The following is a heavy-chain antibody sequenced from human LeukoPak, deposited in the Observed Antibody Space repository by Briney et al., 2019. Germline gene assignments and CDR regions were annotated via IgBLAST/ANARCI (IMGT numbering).Heavy chain of an antibody. D-gene: IGHD3-9*01. CDR3: ARYDYDILTGSYPHLHDAFDI. Sequence: TSETLSLTCTVSGGSISSGSYYWSWIRQPAGKGLEWIGRIYASGSTNYNPSLKSRVTISVDKSKNQFSLKLSSVTAADTAVYYCARYDYDILTGSYPHLHDAFDIWGQGTMVTVSS. V-gene: IGHV4-61*02. CDR1: GGSISSGSYY. J-gene: IGHJ3*02. CDR2: IYASGST.